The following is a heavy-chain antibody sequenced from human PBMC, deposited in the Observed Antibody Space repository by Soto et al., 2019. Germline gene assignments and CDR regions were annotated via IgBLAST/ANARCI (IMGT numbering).Heavy chain of an antibody. Sequence: GGSLRLSCAASGFTFSSYSMHWVRQAPGKGLEWVSSISISSNYIYYADSVKGRFTISRDNAKNSLYLQINSLRAEDTAVYYCARVMTGYYGALIAYSAQRTLVTVSS. CDR2: ISISSNYI. CDR3: ARVMTGYYGALIAY. V-gene: IGHV3-21*01. D-gene: IGHD3-9*01. CDR1: GFTFSSYS. J-gene: IGHJ4*02.